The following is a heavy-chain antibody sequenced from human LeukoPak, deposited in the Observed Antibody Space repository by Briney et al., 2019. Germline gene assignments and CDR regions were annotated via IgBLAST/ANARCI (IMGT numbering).Heavy chain of an antibody. CDR2: ISGSGSTI. Sequence: TGGSLRLSCTASGFTFSTYEMNWVRQAPGKGLEWVSYISGSGSTIYYADSVKGRFTISRDNAKYSLYLQMSSLRAEDTALYYCAREGGWATTANDYWGQGTLVTVSS. CDR1: GFTFSTYE. V-gene: IGHV3-48*03. J-gene: IGHJ4*02. D-gene: IGHD1-1*01. CDR3: AREGGWATTANDY.